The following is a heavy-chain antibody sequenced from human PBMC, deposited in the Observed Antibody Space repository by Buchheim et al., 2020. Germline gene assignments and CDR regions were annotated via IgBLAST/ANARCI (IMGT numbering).Heavy chain of an antibody. Sequence: QVQLVQSGAEVKKPGASVKVSCKAFGYTFTGYYLYWVRQAPGQGLEWMGRINPDSGGSSSAQKFQGRVTLTRDSSISTAFMALSSLMSDDTAVYYCACSVFAPGPYDHWGQGT. V-gene: IGHV1-2*06. CDR2: INPDSGGS. CDR3: ACSVFAPGPYDH. J-gene: IGHJ4*02. CDR1: GYTFTGYY. D-gene: IGHD3-3*02.